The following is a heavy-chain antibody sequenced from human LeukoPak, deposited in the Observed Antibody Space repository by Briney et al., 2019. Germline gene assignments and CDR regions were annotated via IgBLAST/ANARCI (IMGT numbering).Heavy chain of an antibody. J-gene: IGHJ4*02. CDR2: IRNKANSYTT. Sequence: GGSLRLSCAASGFTFSDHYMDWVRQAPGKGLERVGRIRNKANSYTTEYAASVKGRFTISRDDSKNSLYLQINSLKIEDTAVYYCARVGSSGWEDYWGQGTLVTVSS. D-gene: IGHD6-19*01. CDR3: ARVGSSGWEDY. V-gene: IGHV3-72*01. CDR1: GFTFSDHY.